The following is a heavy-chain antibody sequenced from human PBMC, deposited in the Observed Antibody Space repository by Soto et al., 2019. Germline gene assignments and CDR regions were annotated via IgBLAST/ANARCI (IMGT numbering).Heavy chain of an antibody. V-gene: IGHV5-10-1*01. CDR2: MDPSDSYT. J-gene: IGHJ3*02. CDR3: ARSGGSYFAGAFDI. CDR1: GYSFTSYW. Sequence: GESLKISCKGSGYSFTSYWISWVRQMPGKGLEWMGRMDPSDSYTNYSPSFQGHVTISADKSISTAYLQWSSLKASDTPMYYCARSGGSYFAGAFDIWGQGTMVTVSS. D-gene: IGHD1-26*01.